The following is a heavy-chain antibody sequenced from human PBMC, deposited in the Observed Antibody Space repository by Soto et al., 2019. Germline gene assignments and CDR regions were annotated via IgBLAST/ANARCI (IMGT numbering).Heavy chain of an antibody. CDR3: ARVKNYYDSSVPLYIDY. J-gene: IGHJ4*02. CDR2: IYHSGST. D-gene: IGHD3-22*01. CDR1: GGSISSGGYS. Sequence: PSETLSRTCAVSGGSISSGGYSWIWIRHPPGKGLEWIGYIYHSGSTYYNPSLKSRVTISVDRSKNQFSLKLSSVTAADTAVYYCARVKNYYDSSVPLYIDYWGQGTLVTVSS. V-gene: IGHV4-30-2*01.